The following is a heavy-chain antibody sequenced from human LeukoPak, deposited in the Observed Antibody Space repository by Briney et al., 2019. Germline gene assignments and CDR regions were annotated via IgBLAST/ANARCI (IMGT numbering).Heavy chain of an antibody. J-gene: IGHJ4*02. CDR1: GFTFSSYS. D-gene: IGHD6-13*01. CDR2: ISGSGGST. Sequence: GGSLRLSCAASGFTFSSYSMNWVRQAPGKGLEWVSAISGSGGSTYYADSVKCRFTISRDNSKNTLYLQMNSLRAEDTAVYYCAKESQAAAGYYFDYWGQGTLVTVSS. V-gene: IGHV3-23*01. CDR3: AKESQAAAGYYFDY.